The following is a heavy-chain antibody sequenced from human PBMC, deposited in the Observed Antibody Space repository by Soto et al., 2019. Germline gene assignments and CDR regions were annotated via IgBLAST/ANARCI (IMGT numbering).Heavy chain of an antibody. D-gene: IGHD3-3*01. CDR3: GRGGGYDFWSGYYGAFDI. CDR2: IYHSGST. V-gene: IGHV4-4*02. J-gene: IGHJ3*02. Sequence: SQTLSLTCAVSGGSISSSNWRSWVRQPPGKGLEWIGEIYHSGSTNYNPSLKSRGTISVDKSKNQFSLKLSSVTAADTSGYYCGRGGGYDFWSGYYGAFDIGGQGRMVTVS. CDR1: GGSISSSNW.